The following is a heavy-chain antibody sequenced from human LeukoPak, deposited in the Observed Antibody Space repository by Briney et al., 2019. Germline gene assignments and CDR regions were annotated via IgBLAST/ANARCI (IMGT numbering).Heavy chain of an antibody. J-gene: IGHJ6*02. V-gene: IGHV4-59*01. CDR1: GGSISSYY. Sequence: PSETLSLTCTVSGGSISSYYWSWIRQPPGKGLEWIGYIYYSGSTNYNPSLKSRVTISVDTSKNQFSLKLSSVTAADTAVYYCARAKRYSYAPSGMDVWGQGTTVTVS. D-gene: IGHD5-18*01. CDR3: ARAKRYSYAPSGMDV. CDR2: IYYSGST.